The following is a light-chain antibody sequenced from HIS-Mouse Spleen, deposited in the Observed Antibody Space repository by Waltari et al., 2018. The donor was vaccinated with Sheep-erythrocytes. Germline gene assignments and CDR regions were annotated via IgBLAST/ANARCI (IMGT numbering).Light chain of an antibody. Sequence: QSALTQPRSVSGSPGQSVTISCTGPSRAVGGYNSVSWYQQHPGKAPKLMIYDVSKRPSGVPDRFSGSKSGNTASLTISGLQAEDEADYYCCSYAGSYNHVFATGTKVTVL. CDR3: CSYAGSYNHV. J-gene: IGLJ1*01. CDR1: SRAVGGYNS. CDR2: DVS. V-gene: IGLV2-11*01.